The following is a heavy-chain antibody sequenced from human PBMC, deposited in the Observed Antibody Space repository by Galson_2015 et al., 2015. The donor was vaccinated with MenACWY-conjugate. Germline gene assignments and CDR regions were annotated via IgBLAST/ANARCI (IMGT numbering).Heavy chain of an antibody. J-gene: IGHJ5*02. CDR1: GFTFTCCA. V-gene: IGHV3-23*01. CDR2: VSANALDT. Sequence: SLRLSCAASGFTFTCCAMSWVRQAPGKGLEWVSTVSANALDTNYADSVKGRFTVSRDNSKNTLYLQMSSLRAEDTAVYYCVKKGSTSGSNWFDPWGQGILVTVSS. D-gene: IGHD2-2*01. CDR3: VKKGSTSGSNWFDP.